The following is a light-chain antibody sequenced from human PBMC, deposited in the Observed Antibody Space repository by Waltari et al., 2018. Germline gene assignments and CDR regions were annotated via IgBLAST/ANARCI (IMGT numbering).Light chain of an antibody. CDR2: VKSDGSH. Sequence: QHPPNGPRYLMKVKSDGSHSRVDEIPDRFSGSTSGAAPYLTTARLQSEDEADYYCQTGGHGTWVFGGGTKLTVL. CDR3: QTGGHGTWV. V-gene: IGLV4-69*02. J-gene: IGLJ3*02.